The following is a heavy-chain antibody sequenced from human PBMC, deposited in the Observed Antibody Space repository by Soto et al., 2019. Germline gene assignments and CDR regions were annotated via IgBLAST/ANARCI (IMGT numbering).Heavy chain of an antibody. CDR3: AREVMPEIPFDH. Sequence: QVQLVESGGGVVQPGRSLRLSCTASGFILTNYDMHWVRQAPGKGLEWLAVISPDESKIFYADSVKGRFTISRDISKNTLYLQMNSLRAEDTAVYFCAREVMPEIPFDHWGQGTLVIVSS. D-gene: IGHD3-16*01. CDR2: ISPDESKI. V-gene: IGHV3-30-3*01. J-gene: IGHJ4*02. CDR1: GFILTNYD.